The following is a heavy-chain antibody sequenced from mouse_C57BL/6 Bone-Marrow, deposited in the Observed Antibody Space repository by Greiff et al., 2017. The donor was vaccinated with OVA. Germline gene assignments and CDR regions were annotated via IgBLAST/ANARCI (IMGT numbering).Heavy chain of an antibody. CDR1: GYTFTSYG. D-gene: IGHD1-1*01. CDR2: IYPRSGNT. J-gene: IGHJ4*01. CDR3: ARPYDYGSIYAMDY. Sequence: QVQLQQSGAELARPGASVKLSCKASGYTFTSYGISWVKQRTGQGLEWIGEIYPRSGNTYYNEKFKGKATLTADKSSSTAYMELRSLTSEDSAVYFCARPYDYGSIYAMDYWGQGTSVTVSS. V-gene: IGHV1-81*01.